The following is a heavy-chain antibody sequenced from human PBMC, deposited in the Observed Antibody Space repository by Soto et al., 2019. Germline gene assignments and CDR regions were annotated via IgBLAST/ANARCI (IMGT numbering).Heavy chain of an antibody. D-gene: IGHD3-3*01. CDR3: ANMDNYDLWGSTSHSWFDP. Sequence: EVQLLESGGTLVQPGGSLRLSCAASGFTFSSSAMTWVRQAPGKGLEWVSSISASGGSTFYVDSVKGRFTISRDKSKNTVYLQRSRLRAADTAVYYCANMDNYDLWGSTSHSWFDPWGQGTLVTVSS. V-gene: IGHV3-23*01. CDR2: ISASGGST. J-gene: IGHJ5*02. CDR1: GFTFSSSA.